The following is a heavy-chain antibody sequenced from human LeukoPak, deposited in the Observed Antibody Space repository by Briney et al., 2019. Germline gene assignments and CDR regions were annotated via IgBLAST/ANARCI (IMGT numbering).Heavy chain of an antibody. D-gene: IGHD5-12*01. CDR3: AKGVDIVATIMD. V-gene: IGHV3-30-3*01. J-gene: IGHJ4*02. Sequence: GGSLRLSCAASGFTFSSYAMHWVRQAPGRGLEWVAVISYDGSNKYYADSVKGRFTVSRDNSKNTLYLQMNSLRAEDTAVYYCAKGVDIVATIMDWGQGTLVTVSS. CDR2: ISYDGSNK. CDR1: GFTFSSYA.